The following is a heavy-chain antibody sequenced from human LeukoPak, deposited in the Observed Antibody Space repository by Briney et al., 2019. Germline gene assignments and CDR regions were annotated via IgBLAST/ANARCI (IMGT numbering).Heavy chain of an antibody. D-gene: IGHD3-16*01. Sequence: ASVKVSCKASGYTFTSSYMHWVRQAPGQGLEWMGIINPSGGSTSYAQKFQGRVTMTRDMSTSTVYMELSSLRSEDTAVYYCARGGSSYAFDIWGQGTMVTVSS. CDR3: ARGGSSYAFDI. CDR2: INPSGGST. CDR1: GYTFTSSY. V-gene: IGHV1-46*01. J-gene: IGHJ3*02.